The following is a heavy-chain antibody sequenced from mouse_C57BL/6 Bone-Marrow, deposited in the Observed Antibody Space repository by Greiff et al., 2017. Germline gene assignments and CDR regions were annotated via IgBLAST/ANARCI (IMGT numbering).Heavy chain of an antibody. J-gene: IGHJ2*01. CDR1: GFNIKDDY. CDR2: IDPENGDT. D-gene: IGHD1-1*01. CDR3: TTSYYYGSSYGY. V-gene: IGHV14-4*01. Sequence: EVKLVESGAELVRPGASVKLSCTASGFNIKDDYMHWVKQRPEQGLEWIGWIDPENGDTEYASKFQGKATITADTSSNTAYLQLSSLTSEDTAVYYCTTSYYYGSSYGYWGQGTTLTVSS.